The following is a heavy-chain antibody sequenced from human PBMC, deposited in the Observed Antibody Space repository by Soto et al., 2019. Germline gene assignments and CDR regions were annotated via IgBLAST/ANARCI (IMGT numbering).Heavy chain of an antibody. CDR3: ARGGRGYDNRGYHYDY. CDR1: GYTFTSYD. V-gene: IGHV1-8*01. Sequence: QVQLVQSGAEVKKPGASVKVSCKASGYTFTSYDINWVRQATGQGLEWMGWMNPNSGNTGYAQKFQGRVTMTRNTPRSTAYMGPSRLISEDTAVYYCARGGRGYDNRGYHYDYWGQGTLVTVSS. CDR2: MNPNSGNT. J-gene: IGHJ4*02. D-gene: IGHD3-22*01.